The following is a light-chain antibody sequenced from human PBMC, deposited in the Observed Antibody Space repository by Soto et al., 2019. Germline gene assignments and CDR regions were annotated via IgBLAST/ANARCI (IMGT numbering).Light chain of an antibody. CDR1: SSDIGSGYAY. V-gene: IGLV2-14*01. Sequence: QSALTQPASVSGSPGQSITISCTGTSSDIGSGYAYVSWYQQHPGKAPKVIIYEVRHRPSSVSSRFSGSRSGNTASLTISGLQAEDEADYYCISYTGSDTSYVFGTGTKLTVL. CDR2: EVR. CDR3: ISYTGSDTSYV. J-gene: IGLJ1*01.